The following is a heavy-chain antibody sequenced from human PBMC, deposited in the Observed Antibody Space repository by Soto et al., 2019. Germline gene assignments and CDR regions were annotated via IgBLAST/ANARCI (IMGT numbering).Heavy chain of an antibody. CDR3: ARESEDLTSNFDY. CDR1: GFTFTRYS. J-gene: IGHJ4*02. Sequence: GGSLRLSCAASGFTFTRYSMNWVRQAPGKGLEWVSSISSTTNYICYADSMKGRFTVSRDNAKNSVYLEMNSLSAEDTALYYCARESEDLTSNFDYWGQGTRVTVSS. CDR2: ISSTTNYI. V-gene: IGHV3-21*01.